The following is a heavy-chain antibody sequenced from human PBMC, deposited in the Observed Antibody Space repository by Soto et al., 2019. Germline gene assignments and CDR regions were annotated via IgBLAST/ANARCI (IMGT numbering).Heavy chain of an antibody. Sequence: SETLSLTCTVSGGSISSGGYYWSWIRQHPGKGLEWIGYIYYSGSTYYNPSLKSRVTISVDTSKNQFSLKLSSVTAADTAVYYCAREIGRYYGDYWANDYWGQGTLVTVSS. D-gene: IGHD4-17*01. J-gene: IGHJ4*02. CDR1: GGSISSGGYY. CDR2: IYYSGST. CDR3: AREIGRYYGDYWANDY. V-gene: IGHV4-31*03.